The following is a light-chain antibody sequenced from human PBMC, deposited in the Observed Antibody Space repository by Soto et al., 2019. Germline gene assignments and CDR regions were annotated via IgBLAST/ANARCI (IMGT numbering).Light chain of an antibody. CDR3: QQYYSTPLT. CDR2: WAS. CDR1: QSVLYSSNNKNY. J-gene: IGKJ4*01. Sequence: DIVMTQSPDSLAVSLGERATINCKSSQSVLYSSNNKNYLSWYQQKPGQPPKLLIYWASTPESGVPDRFSGSGSGTDFPLTISSLQAEDVAVYYCQQYYSTPLTFGGGTKVEIK. V-gene: IGKV4-1*01.